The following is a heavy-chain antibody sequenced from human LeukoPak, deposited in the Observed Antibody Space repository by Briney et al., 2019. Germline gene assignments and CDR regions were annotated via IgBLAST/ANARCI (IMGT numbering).Heavy chain of an antibody. V-gene: IGHV1-2*02. CDR2: INPNSGGT. CDR3: ARSDGYNSHFDY. Sequence: ASVKVSCKASGYTFTDYYMHWVRQAPGQGLEWMGWINPNSGGTNYAQNFQGRVTMTRDTSISTAYMELSRLRSDDTAVYYCARSDGYNSHFDYWGQGTLVTVSS. J-gene: IGHJ4*02. CDR1: GYTFTDYY. D-gene: IGHD5-24*01.